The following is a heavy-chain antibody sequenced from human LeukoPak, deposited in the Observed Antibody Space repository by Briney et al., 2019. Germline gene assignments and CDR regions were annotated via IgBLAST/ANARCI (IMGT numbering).Heavy chain of an antibody. J-gene: IGHJ6*03. D-gene: IGHD2/OR15-2a*01. Sequence: ASVKVSCKASGYTFTSYDINWVRQATGQGLEWMGWTNPNSGNTGYAQKFQGRVTITRNTSISTAYKELSSLRSEDTAVYYCARGPSTTYYYYMDVWGKGTTVTVSS. CDR2: TNPNSGNT. CDR3: ARGPSTTYYYYMDV. V-gene: IGHV1-8*03. CDR1: GYTFTSYD.